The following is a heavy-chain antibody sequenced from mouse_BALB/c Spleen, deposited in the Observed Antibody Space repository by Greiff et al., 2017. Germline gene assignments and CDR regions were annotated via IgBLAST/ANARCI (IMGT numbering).Heavy chain of an antibody. CDR2: IWSGGST. V-gene: IGHV2-2*02. Sequence: VQLQESGPGLVQPSQSLSITCTVSGFSLTSYGVPWVRQSPGKGLEWLGVIWSGGSTDYNAAFISRLSISKDNSKSQVFFKMNRLQANDTAIYYCARKGDYGPPGGFAYWGQGTLVTVSA. J-gene: IGHJ3*01. CDR3: ARKGDYGPPGGFAY. CDR1: GFSLTSYG. D-gene: IGHD1-1*01.